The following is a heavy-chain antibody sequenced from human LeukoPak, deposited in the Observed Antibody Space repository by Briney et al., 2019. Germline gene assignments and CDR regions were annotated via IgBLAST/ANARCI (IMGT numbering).Heavy chain of an antibody. CDR3: ARLGVVNDYGASAHGWFDP. Sequence: GESLKISCKGSGYSFTSYWIGWVRQMPGKGLEWMGIINPGDSDTRYSPSFQGQVTISADKSISTAYLQWSSLKASDTARYYCARLGVVNDYGASAHGWFDPWGQGALVTVSS. V-gene: IGHV5-51*01. D-gene: IGHD4-17*01. CDR1: GYSFTSYW. J-gene: IGHJ5*02. CDR2: INPGDSDT.